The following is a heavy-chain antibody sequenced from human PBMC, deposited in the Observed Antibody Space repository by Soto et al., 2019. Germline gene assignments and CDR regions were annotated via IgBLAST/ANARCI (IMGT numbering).Heavy chain of an antibody. CDR3: ARGGAAMVYGYGMDV. Sequence: ASVKVSCKASGYTFTSYDINCVRQATGQGLEWMGWMNPNSGNTGYAQKFQGRVTMTRNTSISTAYMELSSLRSEDTAVYYCARGGAAMVYGYGMDVWGQGTTVTVSS. CDR1: GYTFTSYD. V-gene: IGHV1-8*01. CDR2: MNPNSGNT. J-gene: IGHJ6*02. D-gene: IGHD5-18*01.